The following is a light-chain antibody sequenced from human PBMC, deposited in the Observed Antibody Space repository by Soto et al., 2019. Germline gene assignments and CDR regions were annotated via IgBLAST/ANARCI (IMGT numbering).Light chain of an antibody. J-gene: IGKJ4*01. CDR2: ATS. CDR3: QQSYAIPLT. CDR1: QSISAN. V-gene: IGKV1-39*01. Sequence: DIPMTQSPSSLSASVGDRVSITCRASQSISANLNWFQQKPGRAPNLLIYATSTLQSGVPSRFSGTRSGTDFTLTISTLQPEDSATYYCQQSYAIPLTFGGGTKVDIK.